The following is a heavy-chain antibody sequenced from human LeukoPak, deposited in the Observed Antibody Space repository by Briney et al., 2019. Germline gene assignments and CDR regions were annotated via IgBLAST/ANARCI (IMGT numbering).Heavy chain of an antibody. Sequence: SGTLSLTCAVYGGSFSGYYWSWIRQPPGKGLEWIGEINHSGSTNYNPSLKSRVTISVDTSKNQFSLKLSSVTAADTAVYYCARPRSYYGPGSDFDYWGQGTLVTVSS. CDR2: INHSGST. CDR1: GGSFSGYY. J-gene: IGHJ4*02. CDR3: ARPRSYYGPGSDFDY. D-gene: IGHD3-10*01. V-gene: IGHV4-34*01.